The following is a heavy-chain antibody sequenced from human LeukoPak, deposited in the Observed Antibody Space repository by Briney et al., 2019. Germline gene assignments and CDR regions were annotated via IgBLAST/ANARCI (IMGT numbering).Heavy chain of an antibody. CDR1: GFTFSSYG. CDR2: IRYDGSNK. D-gene: IGHD4/OR15-4a*01. CDR3: AREANYEHFEYYYYYMDV. V-gene: IGHV3-30*02. J-gene: IGHJ6*03. Sequence: GGSLRLSCAASGFTFSSYGMHWVRQAPGKGLEWVAFIRYDGSNKYYADSVKGRFTISRDNSKNTLYLQMNSLRSEDTAVYYCAREANYEHFEYYYYYMDVWGKGTTVTVSS.